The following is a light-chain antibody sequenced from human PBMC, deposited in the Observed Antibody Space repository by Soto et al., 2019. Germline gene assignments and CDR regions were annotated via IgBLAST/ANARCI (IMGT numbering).Light chain of an antibody. V-gene: IGLV2-14*03. CDR2: DVS. J-gene: IGLJ1*01. CDR1: SSDVGGYNY. CDR3: SSYTSSSLHV. Sequence: SVLTQPASLSGSPGQSLTISCTGTSSDVGGYNYVSWYQQHPGKAPKLMIYDVSNRPSGGSNRFSGSKSGNTASLTISGLQAEDEADYYCSSYTSSSLHVFGTGTKVTVL.